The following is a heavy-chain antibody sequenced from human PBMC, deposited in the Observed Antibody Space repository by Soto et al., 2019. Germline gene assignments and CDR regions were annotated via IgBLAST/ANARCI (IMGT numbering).Heavy chain of an antibody. CDR3: AKAYSSSPHYYYYGMYF. V-gene: IGHV3-30*18. J-gene: IGHJ6*02. D-gene: IGHD6-13*01. Sequence: QVQLVESGGGVVQPGRSLRLSCAASGFTFSSYGMHWVRQAPGKGLEWVEVISYDGSNKYSADSVKGRFTISRDNSKNTLSLQLNSLRAEDTAVYSCAKAYSSSPHYYYYGMYFWGQRTTVIVSS. CDR1: GFTFSSYG. CDR2: ISYDGSNK.